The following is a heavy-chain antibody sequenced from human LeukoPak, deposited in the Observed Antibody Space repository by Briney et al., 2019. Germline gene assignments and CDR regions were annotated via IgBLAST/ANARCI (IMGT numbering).Heavy chain of an antibody. CDR1: GGSISSGDYY. V-gene: IGHV4-30-4*08. J-gene: IGHJ4*02. CDR2: IYYSGST. D-gene: IGHD3-22*01. Sequence: NPSETLSLTCTVSGGSISSGDYYWSWIRQPPGKGLEWIGYIYYSGSTYYSPSLKSRVTISVDTSKNQFSLKLSSVTAADMAVYYCARERRLSYYDSSGYYFDWGQGTLVTVSS. CDR3: ARERRLSYYDSSGYYFD.